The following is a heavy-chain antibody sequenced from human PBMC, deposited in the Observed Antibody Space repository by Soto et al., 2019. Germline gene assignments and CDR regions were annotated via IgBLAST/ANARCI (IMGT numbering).Heavy chain of an antibody. V-gene: IGHV3-30*18. CDR1: GFTFKTHA. D-gene: IGHD3-10*01. Sequence: QVQLVESGGGVVQPGTSLRLSCAASGFTFKTHAMHWVRQAPGKGLEWMAVIAYDGNEKFYADSVKGRFTISRDNAKNAMYLQIIILRNEDTAVDYCGKDVCDYVPFYYGVDVWCQGTTVTVSS. CDR3: GKDVCDYVPFYYGVDV. CDR2: IAYDGNEK. J-gene: IGHJ6*02.